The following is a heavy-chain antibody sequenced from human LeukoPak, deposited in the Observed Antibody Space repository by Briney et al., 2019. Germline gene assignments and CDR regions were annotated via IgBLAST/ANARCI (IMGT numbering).Heavy chain of an antibody. V-gene: IGHV5-51*01. CDR3: ARRMKVGSGSYNYFDY. CDR1: GYSFTSYW. CDR2: IYPGDSDT. D-gene: IGHD3-10*01. J-gene: IGHJ4*02. Sequence: PGESLKISCKGSGYSFTSYWIGWVRQMPGKGLEWMGIIYPGDSDTRYSPSFQGQVTISADKSISTAYLQWSSLKASDTAMYYCARRMKVGSGSYNYFDYWGQGTLVTVSS.